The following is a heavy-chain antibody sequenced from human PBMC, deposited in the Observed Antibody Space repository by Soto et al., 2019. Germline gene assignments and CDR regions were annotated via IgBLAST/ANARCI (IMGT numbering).Heavy chain of an antibody. CDR2: VSADNGDT. J-gene: IGHJ5*02. V-gene: IGHV1-18*04. CDR3: ARDWYCSGGICSDCFDT. CDR1: GYTFTRYG. Sequence: QVQLVHSGAEVKNPGASVKVSCKPSGYTFTRYGISWVRQAPGQGLEWMGWVSADNGDTNYVEKLQGRVTMTTDASTSTAYMELRILTSDDTAVYYCARDWYCSGGICSDCFDTWCQGTLVTVSS. D-gene: IGHD2-15*01.